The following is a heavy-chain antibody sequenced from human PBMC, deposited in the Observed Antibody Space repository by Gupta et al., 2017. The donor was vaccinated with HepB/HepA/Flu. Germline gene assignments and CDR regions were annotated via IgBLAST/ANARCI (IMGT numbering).Heavy chain of an antibody. Sequence: EVQLVESGGGLVQPGGSLSLYCAASGFTVSSNYMSWVRQPPGKGLEWVSVIYSGGSTYYADSVKGRFTISRDNSKNTLYLQMNSLRAEDTAVYYCARGASDIVLMVYAPEDYWGQGTLVTVSS. V-gene: IGHV3-66*01. CDR1: GFTVSSNY. CDR2: IYSGGST. D-gene: IGHD2-8*01. J-gene: IGHJ4*02. CDR3: ARGASDIVLMVYAPEDY.